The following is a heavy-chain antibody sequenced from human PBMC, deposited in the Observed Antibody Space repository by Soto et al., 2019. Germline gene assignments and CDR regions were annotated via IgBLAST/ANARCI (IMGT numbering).Heavy chain of an antibody. CDR3: DREDRRLQPYSDY. Sequence: QVQLQESGPGLVKPSQTLSLTCTVSGGSVSSGDSYWSWIRQPPGKGLERIGYIYYSGSTYYHPSLQSRVTISVDTSKHQFSLRLRSVTAADTAVYYCDREDRRLQPYSDYWGQGTLVTVSS. D-gene: IGHD2-15*01. J-gene: IGHJ4*02. CDR1: GGSVSSGDSY. V-gene: IGHV4-30-4*01. CDR2: IYYSGST.